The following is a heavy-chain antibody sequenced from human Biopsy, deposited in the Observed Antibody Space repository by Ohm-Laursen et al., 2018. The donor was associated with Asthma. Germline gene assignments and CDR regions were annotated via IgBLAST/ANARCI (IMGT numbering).Heavy chain of an antibody. V-gene: IGHV3-53*01. J-gene: IGHJ4*02. Sequence: SLRLSCTASGFTVSRDHMFWVRQAPGKGLEWVSVIYSGGTSHTADSVRGRFTIPRDFSKNTLHLQMHSLRVEDTAVYYCARGDSSNWSHYYFDYWGQGTLVTVSS. CDR1: GFTVSRDH. CDR3: ARGDSSNWSHYYFDY. D-gene: IGHD3-22*01. CDR2: IYSGGTS.